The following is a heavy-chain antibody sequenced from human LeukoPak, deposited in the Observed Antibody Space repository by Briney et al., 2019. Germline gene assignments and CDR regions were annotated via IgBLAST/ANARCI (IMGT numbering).Heavy chain of an antibody. V-gene: IGHV3-30*02. J-gene: IGHJ6*03. CDR1: GFTFSSYG. Sequence: PGGSLRLSCAASGFTFSSYGMHWVRQAPGKGLEWVAFIRYDGSNKYYADSVKGRFTISRDNSKNTLYLQMNSLRAEDTAVYYCARAVRETNYYYYMDVWGKGTTVTISS. CDR3: ARAVRETNYYYYMDV. CDR2: IRYDGSNK. D-gene: IGHD1-7*01.